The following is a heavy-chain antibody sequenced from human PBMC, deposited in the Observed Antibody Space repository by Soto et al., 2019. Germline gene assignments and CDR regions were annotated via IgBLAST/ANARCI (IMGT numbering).Heavy chain of an antibody. D-gene: IGHD3-10*01. V-gene: IGHV4-31*03. J-gene: IGHJ4*02. CDR2: IYYSGRT. CDR3: ARVHEPAWNYSGSGSYSWAGLFDY. Sequence: QVQLQESGPGLVKPSQTLSLTCTVSGGSISSGGYYWSWIRQHPGKGLEWIGYIYYSGRTYYNPSLQSRVTISVDTSKDQCSLKLSSVTAADTAVYYCARVHEPAWNYSGSGSYSWAGLFDYWGQGTLVTVSS. CDR1: GGSISSGGYY.